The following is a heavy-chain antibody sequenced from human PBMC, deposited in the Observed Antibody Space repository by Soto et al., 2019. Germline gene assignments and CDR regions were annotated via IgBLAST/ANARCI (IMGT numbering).Heavy chain of an antibody. CDR3: PRGPAYINGWRTFDL. D-gene: IGHD6-19*01. Sequence: KPSETLSLTCTVSDDSFRGAEYYWSWIRQPLGKGPEWIGYTYYNGDTKYNPALRSRVTMSEDTSKNQFSLRLSSVTAADTAVYFCPRGPAYINGWRTFDLWGRGILVTVSS. J-gene: IGHJ4*02. CDR1: DDSFRGAEYY. CDR2: TYYNGDT. V-gene: IGHV4-61*08.